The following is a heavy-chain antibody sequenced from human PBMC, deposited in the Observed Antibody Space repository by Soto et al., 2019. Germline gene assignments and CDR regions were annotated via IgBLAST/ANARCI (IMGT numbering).Heavy chain of an antibody. CDR3: ATVMSVGGLASRYYYYYGMDV. CDR2: IYYSGST. V-gene: IGHV4-59*01. D-gene: IGHD2-2*01. CDR1: GGSISSYY. J-gene: IGHJ6*02. Sequence: SETLSLTCTVSGGSISSYYWSWIRQPPGKGLEWIGYIYYSGSTNYNPSLKSRVTISVDTSKNQFSLKLSSVTAADTAVYYCATVMSVGGLASRYYYYYGMDVWGQGTTVTV.